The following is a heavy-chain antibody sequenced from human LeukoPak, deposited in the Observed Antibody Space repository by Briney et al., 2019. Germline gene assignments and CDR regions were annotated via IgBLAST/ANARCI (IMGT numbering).Heavy chain of an antibody. Sequence: EASVNVSCKASGVTFSNYAISWVRQAPGQGLEWMGGIIPIFGTPNSAQTFRGRVPITADKSTRTAYMELSSLRSEDTAVYDCARDNDSRDPPHFDYWGQGTLVTVSS. V-gene: IGHV1-69*06. D-gene: IGHD3-16*01. CDR1: GVTFSNYA. CDR3: ARDNDSRDPPHFDY. CDR2: IIPIFGTP. J-gene: IGHJ4*02.